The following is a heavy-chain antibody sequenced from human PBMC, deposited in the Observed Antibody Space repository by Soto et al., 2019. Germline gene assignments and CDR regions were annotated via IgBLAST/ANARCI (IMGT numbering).Heavy chain of an antibody. CDR3: TRQWGNFHWSYFDS. Sequence: ESGGGAVQPGRSLRLSCAASGFTFSSYAMHWVRQAPGKGLEWVAVISYDGNNKYYADSVKGRFTISRDNSKNTVFLQMSSLRAEDTAVYYCTRQWGNFHWSYFDSWGRGALVTAPS. D-gene: IGHD3-16*01. CDR1: GFTFSSYA. J-gene: IGHJ4*02. CDR2: ISYDGNNK. V-gene: IGHV3-30-3*01.